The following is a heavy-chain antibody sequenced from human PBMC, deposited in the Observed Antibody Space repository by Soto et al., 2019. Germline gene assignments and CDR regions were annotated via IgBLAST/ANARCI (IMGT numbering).Heavy chain of an antibody. D-gene: IGHD6-19*01. CDR1: GASLSDNY. V-gene: IGHV4-34*01. CDR3: TREQSDDNYFDP. J-gene: IGHJ5*02. Sequence: SETLSLTCAVYGASLSDNYCNWLRQPPGKGLEWIGEINHSGNTNYNPSLKSRVTISLDKSKSQFSLRLISVTAADTAVYYCTREQSDDNYFDPWGQGTLVTVSS. CDR2: INHSGNT.